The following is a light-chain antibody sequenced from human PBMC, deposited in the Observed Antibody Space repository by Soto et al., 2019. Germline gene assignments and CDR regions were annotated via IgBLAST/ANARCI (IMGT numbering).Light chain of an antibody. CDR3: QHYNSYSGA. Sequence: DIQMTQSPSTLSGSVGDRVTITCRASQTISSWLAWYQQKPGKAPKLLIYKASTLKSGVPSRFSGSGSGTEFALNISSLQPDDFATYCCQHYNSYSGAFGQGTKVDIK. V-gene: IGKV1-5*03. CDR2: KAS. J-gene: IGKJ1*01. CDR1: QTISSW.